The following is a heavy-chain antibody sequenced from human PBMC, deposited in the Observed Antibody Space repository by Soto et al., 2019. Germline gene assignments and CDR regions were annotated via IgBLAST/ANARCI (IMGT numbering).Heavy chain of an antibody. CDR2: IVVGSGNT. V-gene: IGHV1-58*01. D-gene: IGHD3-16*02. Sequence: SVKVSCKASGFTFTSSAVQWVRQARGKRLAWIGWIVVGSGNTNYAQKFQERVTITRDMSTSTAYMELSSLISEETAVYYCAADRDTSSPHGMDDWGQGNPVPVSS. J-gene: IGHJ6*01. CDR1: GFTFTSSA. CDR3: AADRDTSSPHGMDD.